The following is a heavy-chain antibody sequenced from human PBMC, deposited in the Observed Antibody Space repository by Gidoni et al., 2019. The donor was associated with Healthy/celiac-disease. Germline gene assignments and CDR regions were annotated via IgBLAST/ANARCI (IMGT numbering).Heavy chain of an antibody. D-gene: IGHD4-17*01. CDR3: AKVADYGDPFDY. Sequence: EVQLVESGGGLVQHGRSLRLSCAASGFTFDDYAMHWVRQAPGKGLEWVSGISWNSGSIGYADSVKGRFTISRDNAKNSLYLQMNSLRAEDTALYYCAKVADYGDPFDYWGQGTLVTVSS. V-gene: IGHV3-9*01. J-gene: IGHJ4*02. CDR2: ISWNSGSI. CDR1: GFTFDDYA.